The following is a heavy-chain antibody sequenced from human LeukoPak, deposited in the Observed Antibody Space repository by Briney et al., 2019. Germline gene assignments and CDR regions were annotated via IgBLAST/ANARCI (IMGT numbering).Heavy chain of an antibody. Sequence: PGGSLRLSCAASGFTFSSYGMHWVRQAPGKGLEWVAVIFYGGSDEYHADSVKGRFTISRDNFKNTLHLQMNSLRLEDTGTYYCAKESALAATDTRDVFDIWGRGTMVTVSS. J-gene: IGHJ3*02. D-gene: IGHD6-13*01. CDR3: AKESALAATDTRDVFDI. CDR2: IFYGGSDE. V-gene: IGHV3-30*18. CDR1: GFTFSSYG.